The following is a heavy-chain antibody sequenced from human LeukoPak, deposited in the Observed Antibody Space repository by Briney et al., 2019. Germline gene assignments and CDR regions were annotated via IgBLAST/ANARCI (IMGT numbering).Heavy chain of an antibody. CDR3: ARSGRAYYYDTPDY. D-gene: IGHD3-22*01. V-gene: IGHV4-34*01. Sequence: KASETLSLTCAVYGGSFSGYYWSWIRQPPGKGLEWIGEINHSGSTNYNPSLKSRVTISVDTSKNQFSLKLSSVTAADTAVYYCARSGRAYYYDTPDYWGQGTLVTVSS. CDR1: GGSFSGYY. CDR2: INHSGST. J-gene: IGHJ4*02.